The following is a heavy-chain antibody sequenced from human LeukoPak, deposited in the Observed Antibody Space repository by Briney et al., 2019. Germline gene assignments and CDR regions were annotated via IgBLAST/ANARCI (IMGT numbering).Heavy chain of an antibody. CDR3: AKNDGNLPYYYYYLDV. J-gene: IGHJ6*03. Sequence: PGGTLRLSCAASGFTFSSHSINWVRQAPGQGLEWVSSISSSSSYIYYADSGKGRFAISRDNSKKTLSLQMNSLRAEDTAVYYCAKNDGNLPYYYYYLDVWGKGTTVTVSS. CDR1: GFTFSSHS. D-gene: IGHD1-1*01. CDR2: ISSSSSYI. V-gene: IGHV3-21*04.